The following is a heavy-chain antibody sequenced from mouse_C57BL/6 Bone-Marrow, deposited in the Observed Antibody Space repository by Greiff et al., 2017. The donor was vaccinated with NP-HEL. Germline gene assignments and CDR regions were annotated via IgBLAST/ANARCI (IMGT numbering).Heavy chain of an antibody. Sequence: VQLQQSGPVLVKPGASVKMSCKASGYTFTDYYMNWVKQSHGKSLEWIGVINPYNGGTSYNQKFKGKATLTVDKSSSTAYMELNSLTSEDSAVYYWARSPYYYGRGYFDYWGQGTTLTVSS. J-gene: IGHJ2*01. D-gene: IGHD1-1*01. CDR3: ARSPYYYGRGYFDY. V-gene: IGHV1-19*01. CDR1: GYTFTDYY. CDR2: INPYNGGT.